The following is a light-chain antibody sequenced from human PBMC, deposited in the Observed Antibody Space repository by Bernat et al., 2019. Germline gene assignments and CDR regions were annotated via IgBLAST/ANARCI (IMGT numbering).Light chain of an antibody. CDR2: RAS. J-gene: IGKJ2*04. CDR1: QSVSSY. V-gene: IGKV3-15*01. CDR3: NQYNHWSS. Sequence: RATLSCSASQSVSSYVAWYQQIPEHAPRLLIYRASNRATGVPARFSGSGSGTDFTLTISSLEPEDVVVYCCNQYNHWSSFGKRTKVEIK.